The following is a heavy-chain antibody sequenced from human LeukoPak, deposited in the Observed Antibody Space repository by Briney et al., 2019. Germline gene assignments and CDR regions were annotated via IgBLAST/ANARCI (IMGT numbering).Heavy chain of an antibody. CDR2: ISSGSSTI. Sequence: TGGSLRLSCAASGFTLSTYSMNWVRQAPGKGLEWVSYISSGSSTIYYADSVKGRFTISRDNAKNSLFLQMNSLRAEDTAVYYCARKAYGSGSYYYFDNWGQGTLVTVSS. CDR1: GFTLSTYS. D-gene: IGHD3-10*01. J-gene: IGHJ4*02. CDR3: ARKAYGSGSYYYFDN. V-gene: IGHV3-48*04.